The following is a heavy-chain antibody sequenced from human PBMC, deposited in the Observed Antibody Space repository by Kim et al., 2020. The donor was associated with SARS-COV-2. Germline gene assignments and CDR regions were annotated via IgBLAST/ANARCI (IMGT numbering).Heavy chain of an antibody. D-gene: IGHD1-1*01. Sequence: GGSLRLSCAASGFTFSGSSIHWVRQASGKGLAWVGRSRSKANSYATAYASSVRGRFSISRDDSKNTAYLQMNNLKTEDTAVYYCTSVPATTSALWDAFD. CDR3: TSVPATTSALWDAFD. CDR1: GFTFSGSS. CDR2: SRSKANSYAT. V-gene: IGHV3-73*01. J-gene: IGHJ3*02.